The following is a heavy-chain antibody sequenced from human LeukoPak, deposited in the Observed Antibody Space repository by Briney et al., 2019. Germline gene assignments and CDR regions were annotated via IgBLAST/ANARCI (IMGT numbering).Heavy chain of an antibody. CDR3: AKDRRAGSYDY. D-gene: IGHD3-10*01. CDR2: VGPSGART. V-gene: IGHV3-23*01. Sequence: GGSLRLSCAASGFTFSHHGMNWVRQAPGKGLEWVSGVGPSGARTYYADSVKGRFTVSRDNSKNTLYLQMNSLRAEDTAVYYCAKDRRAGSYDYWGQGTLVTVSS. J-gene: IGHJ4*02. CDR1: GFTFSHHG.